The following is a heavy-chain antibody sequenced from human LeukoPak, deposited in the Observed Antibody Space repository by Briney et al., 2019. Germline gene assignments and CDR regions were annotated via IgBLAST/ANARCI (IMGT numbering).Heavy chain of an antibody. CDR3: ARVVDSTRAFHI. CDR1: GLTFSDYA. Sequence: GGSLRLSCAASGLTFSDYAMSWVRQAPGQGLEWVSLISGGGGTYYAASVKGRFTISRGNSENSLYLQMNSLRPEDTAAYYCARVVDSTRAFHIWGQGTLVIVFS. D-gene: IGHD2-21*01. CDR2: ISGGGGT. V-gene: IGHV3-66*01. J-gene: IGHJ3*02.